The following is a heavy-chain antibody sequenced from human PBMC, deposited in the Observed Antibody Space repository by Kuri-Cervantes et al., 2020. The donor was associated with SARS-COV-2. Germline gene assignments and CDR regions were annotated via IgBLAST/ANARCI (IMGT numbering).Heavy chain of an antibody. CDR1: GGSFSGYY. Sequence: ESLKISCAVYGGSFSGYYWSWIRQPPGKGLEWIGEINHSGSTNYNPSLKSRVTISVDTSKNQFSLKLSSVTAADTAVYYCARDRGRGSPRKYFDYWGQGILVTVSS. CDR2: INHSGST. J-gene: IGHJ4*02. V-gene: IGHV4-34*01. CDR3: ARDRGRGSPRKYFDY. D-gene: IGHD1-14*01.